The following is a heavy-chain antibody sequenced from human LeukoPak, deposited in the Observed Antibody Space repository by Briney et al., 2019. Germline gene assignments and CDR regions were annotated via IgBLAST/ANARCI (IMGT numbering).Heavy chain of an antibody. CDR2: IYYSGST. V-gene: IGHV4-59*08. J-gene: IGHJ4*02. D-gene: IGHD2-2*01. CDR1: GGSISSYY. CDR3: ASLYCSSTSCYLFH. Sequence: SETLSLTCTVSGGSISSYYWSWIRQTPGKGLEWSGYIYYSGSTNYNPSLKSRVNISVDTSKNQFSLKLSSVTAADTALYYCASLYCSSTSCYLFHWGQGTLVTVSS.